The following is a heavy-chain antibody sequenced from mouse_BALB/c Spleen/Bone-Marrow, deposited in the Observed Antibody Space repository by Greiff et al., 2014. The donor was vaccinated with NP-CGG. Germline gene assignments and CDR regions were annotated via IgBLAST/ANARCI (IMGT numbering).Heavy chain of an antibody. V-gene: IGHV5-17*02. CDR1: GFTFSSFG. CDR3: ARGGNWDDFDV. J-gene: IGHJ1*01. CDR2: ISSGSTSI. Sequence: VQLKESGGGLVQPGGSRKLSCAASGFTFSSFGMHWVRQAPERGLEWVAYISSGSTSIFYSDTVRGRFTISRDNPKNTLFLQMTSLTSEDTAMYYCARGGNWDDFDVWGAGTTVTVSP. D-gene: IGHD4-1*01.